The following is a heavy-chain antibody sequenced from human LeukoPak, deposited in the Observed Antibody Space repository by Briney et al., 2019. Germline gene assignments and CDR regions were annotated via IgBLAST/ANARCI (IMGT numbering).Heavy chain of an antibody. V-gene: IGHV4-59*08. J-gene: IGHJ4*02. Sequence: SETLSLTCTVSGGSNSSYYWSWIRQPPGKGLEWIGYIYYSGSTNYNPSLKSRVTISVDMSKNQLSLKLSSVTAADTAVYYCARGGYSYRSEFDYWGQGTLVTVSS. D-gene: IGHD5-18*01. CDR2: IYYSGST. CDR3: ARGGYSYRSEFDY. CDR1: GGSNSSYY.